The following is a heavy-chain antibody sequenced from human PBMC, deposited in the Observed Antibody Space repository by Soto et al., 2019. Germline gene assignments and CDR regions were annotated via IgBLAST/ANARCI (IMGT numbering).Heavy chain of an antibody. CDR2: MIPSFGTA. CDR1: GGTFSSYA. CDR3: ARNIVLVPAAMPSYYYGMDV. J-gene: IGHJ6*02. Sequence: QVQLVQSGAEVNKPGSSVKVSCKASGGTFSSYAISWVRQAPGQGLEWMGGMIPSFGTANYAQKFQGRVTITADESTSTAYMELSSLRSEETAVYYCARNIVLVPAAMPSYYYGMDVCGQGPTVTVSS. D-gene: IGHD2-2*01. V-gene: IGHV1-69*12.